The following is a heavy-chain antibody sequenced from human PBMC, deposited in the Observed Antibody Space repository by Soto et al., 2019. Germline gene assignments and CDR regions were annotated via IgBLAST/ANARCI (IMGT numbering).Heavy chain of an antibody. V-gene: IGHV4-39*01. D-gene: IGHD5-12*01. CDR2: IYYSGST. Sequence: SETLSLTCTVSGGSISSSSYYWGWIRQPPGKGLEWIGSIYYSGSTYYNPSLKSRVTTSVDTSKNQFSLKLSSVTAADTAVYYCARGNSGYDFRGLFNYWGQGTLVTVSS. CDR3: ARGNSGYDFRGLFNY. J-gene: IGHJ4*02. CDR1: GGSISSSSYY.